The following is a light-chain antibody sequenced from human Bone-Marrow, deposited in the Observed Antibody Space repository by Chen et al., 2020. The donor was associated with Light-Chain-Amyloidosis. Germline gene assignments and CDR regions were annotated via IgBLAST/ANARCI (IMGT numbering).Light chain of an antibody. J-gene: IGKJ2*01. Sequence: DIQMTPSASSLSASVGDRVTITCRASQSISTYLNWYQHKPGVAPRLLIYAASKLHSGVPSRFSGSGSGTDFTLTISSLEPDDSATYYCQQSYNTPHTFGQGTNLEIK. CDR1: QSISTY. CDR3: QQSYNTPHT. CDR2: AAS. V-gene: IGKV1-39*01.